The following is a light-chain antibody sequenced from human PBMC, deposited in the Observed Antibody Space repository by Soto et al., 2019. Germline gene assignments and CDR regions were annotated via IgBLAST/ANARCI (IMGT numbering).Light chain of an antibody. CDR2: DAS. V-gene: IGKV1-5*01. J-gene: IGKJ1*01. Sequence: DIQRTQSPPTLPASAGDRVTITCRASQDISRWLAWYQQKPGKAPKLLIYDASSLQSGVPSRFSGSGSGTDFTLTISSLQPDDFATYYCQQYNSYSWTFAQGTKVDIK. CDR1: QDISRW. CDR3: QQYNSYSWT.